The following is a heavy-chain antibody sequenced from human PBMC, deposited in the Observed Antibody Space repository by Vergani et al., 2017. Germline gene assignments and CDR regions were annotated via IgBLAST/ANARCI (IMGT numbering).Heavy chain of an antibody. CDR2: IYYSGST. D-gene: IGHD6-13*01. J-gene: IGHJ6*02. Sequence: QVQLQESGPGLVKPSETLSLTCTVSGGSISSYYWSWIRQLPGKGLEWIGYIYYSGSTNYNPSLKSRVTISVDTSKNQFSLKLSSVTAADTAVYYCARVDGYSSSSAYYYYYGMDVWGQGTTVTVSS. CDR3: ARVDGYSSSSAYYYYYGMDV. V-gene: IGHV4-59*01. CDR1: GGSISSYY.